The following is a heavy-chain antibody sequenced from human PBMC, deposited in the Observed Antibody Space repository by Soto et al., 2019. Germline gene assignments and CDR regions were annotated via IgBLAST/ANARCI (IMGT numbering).Heavy chain of an antibody. Sequence: SETLSLTCTVSGDSMSGFYWSWIRQTPGKGLEWIGYINYVGRTSYYSPSLQSRVTISLDSSKNQFSLILSSVTAADTAVFFCTRFRRNYFDYWGQGTQVTVSS. V-gene: IGHV4-59*01. D-gene: IGHD3-10*01. CDR2: INYVGRTS. CDR3: TRFRRNYFDY. CDR1: GDSMSGFY. J-gene: IGHJ4*02.